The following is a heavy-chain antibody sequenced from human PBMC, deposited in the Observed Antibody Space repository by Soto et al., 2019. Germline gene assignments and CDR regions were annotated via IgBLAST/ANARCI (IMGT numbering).Heavy chain of an antibody. J-gene: IGHJ6*03. D-gene: IGHD5-12*01. CDR3: ARSGYSGSYYYYYYMDV. CDR1: GGSISSSSYY. CDR2: IYYSGST. Sequence: KPSETLSLTCTVSGGSISSSSYYWSWIRQPPGKGLEWIGYIYYSGSTNYNPSLKSRVTISVDTSKNQFSLKLSSVTAADTAVYYCARSGYSGSYYYYYYMDVWGKGTTVTVSS. V-gene: IGHV4-61*05.